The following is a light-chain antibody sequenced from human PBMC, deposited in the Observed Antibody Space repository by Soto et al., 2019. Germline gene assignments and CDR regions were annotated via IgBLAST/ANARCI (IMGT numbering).Light chain of an antibody. Sequence: EIVLTQSPATLSLSPGERATLSCRASQSVSSYLAWYQQKPGQAPRLLIYDASNRATGIPARFXXXGXGTXXXXXXXXXXPEXFAXYYCQQRSXXPLTFGGGTKVEIK. CDR2: DAS. CDR3: QQRSXXPLT. V-gene: IGKV3-11*01. CDR1: QSVSSY. J-gene: IGKJ4*01.